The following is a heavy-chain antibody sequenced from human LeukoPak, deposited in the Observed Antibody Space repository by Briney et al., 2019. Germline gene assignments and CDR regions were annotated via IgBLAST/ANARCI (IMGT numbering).Heavy chain of an antibody. CDR2: ISSNGGST. CDR1: GFTFSSYA. Sequence: PGGSLRLSCAASGFTFSSYAMHWVRQAPGKGLEYVSAISSNGGSTYYANSVKGRFTISRDNSKNTLYLQMGSLRAEDMAVYYCARGGSSSWVFDYWGQGTLVTVSS. V-gene: IGHV3-64*01. CDR3: ARGGSSSWVFDY. D-gene: IGHD6-13*01. J-gene: IGHJ4*02.